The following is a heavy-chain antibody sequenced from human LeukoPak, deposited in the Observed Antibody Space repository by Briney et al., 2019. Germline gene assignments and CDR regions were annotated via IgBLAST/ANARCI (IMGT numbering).Heavy chain of an antibody. CDR1: GYSFTSYW. D-gene: IGHD6-13*01. Sequence: GESLKISCKGSGYSFTSYWIGWVRQMPGKGLEWMGITYPGDSDTRYSPSFQGQVTISADKSISTAYLQWSSLKASDTAMYYCARHRIAAVFNYYYYMDVWGKGTTVTVSS. CDR2: TYPGDSDT. CDR3: ARHRIAAVFNYYYYMDV. J-gene: IGHJ6*03. V-gene: IGHV5-51*01.